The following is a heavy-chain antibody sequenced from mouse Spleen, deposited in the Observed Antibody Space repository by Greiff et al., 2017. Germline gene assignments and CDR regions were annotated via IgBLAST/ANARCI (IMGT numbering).Heavy chain of an antibody. CDR1: GYTFTEYT. CDR2: FYPGSGSI. V-gene: IGHV1-62-2*01. Sequence: QVQLQQSGAELARPGASVKLSCKASGYTFTEYTIHWVKQRSGQGLEWIGWFYPGSGSIKYNEKFKDKATLTADKSSSTVYMELSRLTSEDSAVYFCARHEDLGLGRKGWFAYWGQGTLVTVSA. J-gene: IGHJ3*01. CDR3: ARHEDLGLGRKGWFAY. D-gene: IGHD4-1*01.